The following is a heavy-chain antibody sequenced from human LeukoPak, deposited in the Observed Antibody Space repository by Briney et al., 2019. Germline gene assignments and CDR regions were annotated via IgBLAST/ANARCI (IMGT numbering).Heavy chain of an antibody. CDR1: GVAISRFY. D-gene: IGHD1-1*01. CDR3: VQTTGWPGFDY. J-gene: IGHJ4*02. CDR2: IYSGVPT. V-gene: IGHV4-4*09. Sequence: PSETLSLTCTTSGVAISRFYWSWVRQPPGKGLEWIGNIYSGVPTYFNPSLKSRVIISVDTSKNQFSLNLTSVTAADTAMYYCVQTTGWPGFDYWGQGILVTVSS.